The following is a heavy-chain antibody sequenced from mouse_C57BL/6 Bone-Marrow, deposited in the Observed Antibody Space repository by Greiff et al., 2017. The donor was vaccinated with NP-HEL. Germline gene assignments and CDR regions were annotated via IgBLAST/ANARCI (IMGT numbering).Heavy chain of an antibody. V-gene: IGHV1-78*01. Sequence: QVQLQQSDAELVKPGASVKISCKVSGYTFTDYSMHWVKQRPEQGLEWIGYIYPRDGSTKYNEKFKGKATLTADKSSSTAYMQLNSLTSEDSAVYFCARKRSVDWYVDVWGTGTTVTVSS. J-gene: IGHJ1*03. CDR2: IYPRDGST. CDR3: ARKRSVDWYVDV. CDR1: GYTFTDYS.